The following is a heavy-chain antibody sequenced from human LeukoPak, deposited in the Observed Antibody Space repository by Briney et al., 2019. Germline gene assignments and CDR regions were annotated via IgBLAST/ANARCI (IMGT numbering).Heavy chain of an antibody. CDR1: GGSISSHC. CDR3: ASSPSPWYFDL. J-gene: IGHJ2*01. CDR2: IYYSGST. V-gene: IGHV4-59*11. Sequence: SETLSLTCTVSGGSISSHCWYWIRQPPGKGLEWIGYIYYSGSTNSNPSLKSRVTISVDTSKNQFSLKLSSVTAADTAVYYCASSPSPWYFDLWGRGTLVTVSS.